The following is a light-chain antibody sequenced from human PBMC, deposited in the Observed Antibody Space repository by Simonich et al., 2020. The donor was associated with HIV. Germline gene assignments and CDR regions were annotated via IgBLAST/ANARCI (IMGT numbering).Light chain of an antibody. CDR3: QQYNNWPPTWT. CDR2: VAS. Sequence: EIVLTQSPATLSLSPGERATLSCRTSQSVSSYLAWYQQKPGQAPRLLMHVASTRASGIPARFSGSGSGTEFTLTISSMQSEDFAVYYCQQYNNWPPTWTFGQGTKVEIK. J-gene: IGKJ1*01. V-gene: IGKV3-15*01. CDR1: QSVSSY.